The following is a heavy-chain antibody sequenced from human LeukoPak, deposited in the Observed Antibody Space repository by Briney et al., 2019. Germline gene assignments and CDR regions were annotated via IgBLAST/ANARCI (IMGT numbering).Heavy chain of an antibody. J-gene: IGHJ5*02. CDR3: ARDRTGTTSWFVP. D-gene: IGHD4-17*01. CDR1: GFTFSNYG. Sequence: PGRSLRLSCAASGFTFSNYGMHWVHQAPGKGLEWVAVISYDGSNKYYAASVKGRVTICRDNSKNTLYLQMNSLRAEDTAVYFCARDRTGTTSWFVPWGQGTLVSVSS. CDR2: ISYDGSNK. V-gene: IGHV3-30*03.